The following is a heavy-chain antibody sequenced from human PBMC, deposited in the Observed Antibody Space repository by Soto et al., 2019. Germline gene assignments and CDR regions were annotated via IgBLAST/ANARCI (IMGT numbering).Heavy chain of an antibody. J-gene: IGHJ4*02. CDR3: YGRLGD. V-gene: IGHV3-74*01. CDR1: GFNFSSYW. Sequence: EVQLVESGGELVQPGGSLRLSCAASGFNFSSYWMHWVRQTPEKGLNWVSRISTDGSTRSYVDFVKGRFTISRDNAKNTLYLHMDSLSVDDTGLYYFYGRLGDWGQGTLVTFSS. D-gene: IGHD3-16*01. CDR2: ISTDGSTR.